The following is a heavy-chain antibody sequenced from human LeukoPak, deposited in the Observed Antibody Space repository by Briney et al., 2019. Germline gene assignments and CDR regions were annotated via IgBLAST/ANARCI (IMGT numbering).Heavy chain of an antibody. V-gene: IGHV1-8*03. CDR2: MNPNSGNT. Sequence: ASVKVSCKASGYTFTNYGINWVRQATGQGLEWMGWMNPNSGNTGYAQKFQGRVTITRNTSISTAYMELSSLRSEDTAVYYCARGRTSYDAFDIWGQGTMVTVSS. CDR3: ARGRTSYDAFDI. D-gene: IGHD1-14*01. J-gene: IGHJ3*02. CDR1: GYTFTNYG.